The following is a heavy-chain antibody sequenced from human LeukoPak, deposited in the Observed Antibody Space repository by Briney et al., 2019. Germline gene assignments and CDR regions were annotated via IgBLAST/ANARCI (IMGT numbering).Heavy chain of an antibody. D-gene: IGHD1-14*01. V-gene: IGHV3-21*06. CDR1: GLTFSTSG. CDR3: ATETNGRHYDY. CDR2: IGPTGSDR. J-gene: IGHJ4*02. Sequence: VRSLRLSCTASGLTFSTSGFNWVRQAPGKGLEWVASIGPTGSDRYHADSIVGRFTISRDNANNFLYLQMNSLRAEDTAVYYCATETNGRHYDYWGQGTLLTVSS.